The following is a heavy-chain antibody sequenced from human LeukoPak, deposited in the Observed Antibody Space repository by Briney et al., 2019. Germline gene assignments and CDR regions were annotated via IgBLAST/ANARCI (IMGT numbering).Heavy chain of an antibody. CDR1: GNIVSTNSAT. CDR3: ARLVGASWFDS. J-gene: IGHJ5*01. Sequence: SQTLSLTCAISGNIVSTNSATWTWLRQSPSRGLEWLGRTYYRSKWSNDYAVSMKSRITINPDTSKNQFSLQLNSVTPEDTAVYYCARLVGASWFDSWGQGTLVTVSS. V-gene: IGHV6-1*01. D-gene: IGHD1-26*01. CDR2: TYYRSKWSN.